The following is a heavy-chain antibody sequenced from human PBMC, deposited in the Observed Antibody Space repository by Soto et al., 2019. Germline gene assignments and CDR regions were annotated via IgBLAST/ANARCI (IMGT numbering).Heavy chain of an antibody. Sequence: SETLSLTCTVSGGSISSSSSYWGWVRQPPGKGLEWMATIYSGSTYQNPSLKSRVTISVDTSKNQFSLKLSSVAAPDTAIYYCVTTRGIAVGGSFDHWGQGTLVTVSS. J-gene: IGHJ5*02. V-gene: IGHV4-39*01. CDR3: VTTRGIAVGGSFDH. D-gene: IGHD6-13*01. CDR2: IYSGST. CDR1: GGSISSSSSY.